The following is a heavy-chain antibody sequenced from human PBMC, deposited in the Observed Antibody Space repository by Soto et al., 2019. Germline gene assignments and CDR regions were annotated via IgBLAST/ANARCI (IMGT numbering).Heavy chain of an antibody. V-gene: IGHV4-4*02. CDR1: GVSIGSHDW. D-gene: IGHD4-17*01. J-gene: IGHJ4*02. CDR2: SHQSGNT. Sequence: SETLSLTCAVSGVSIGSHDWWTWVRQPPGKGLEWIGESHQSGNTHYNSSLESRVTISLDKSKNHFSLQLSSVTAADTAVYYCARRYGDFFAYCGQGTLVTVSS. CDR3: ARRYGDFFAY.